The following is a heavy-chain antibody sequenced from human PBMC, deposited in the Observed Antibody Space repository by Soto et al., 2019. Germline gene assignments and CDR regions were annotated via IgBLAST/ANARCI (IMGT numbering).Heavy chain of an antibody. D-gene: IGHD5-12*01. Sequence: EVQLLESGGDLVQPGGSLRLSCVASGFTFSNDDLSWVRQASGKGLEWVSAITAGGFNTYYADSVKGRFTISRDNSKNTLYLQMNRLRAEDTGVYYCAKNIGGFSGYANFDYWGQGTLVTVSS. CDR2: ITAGGFNT. J-gene: IGHJ4*02. CDR3: AKNIGGFSGYANFDY. CDR1: GFTFSNDD. V-gene: IGHV3-23*01.